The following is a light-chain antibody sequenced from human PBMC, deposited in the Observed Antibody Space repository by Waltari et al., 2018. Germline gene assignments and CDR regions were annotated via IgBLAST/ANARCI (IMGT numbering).Light chain of an antibody. J-gene: IGKJ1*01. V-gene: IGKV1-17*01. CDR2: AAS. CDR3: LQHNTYPRT. Sequence: DIQMTQSPSSLSASVGDRVTITCRASQAIRNDLAWYQQKPGKAPKRLMYAASSLESGVPSRFSGRVSGTEFTLTISSLQPEDFATYYCLQHNTYPRTFGQGTKVEIK. CDR1: QAIRND.